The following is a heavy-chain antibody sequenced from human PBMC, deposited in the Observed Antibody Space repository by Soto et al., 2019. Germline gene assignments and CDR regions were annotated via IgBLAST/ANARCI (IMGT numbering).Heavy chain of an antibody. J-gene: IGHJ4*02. CDR2: IYYSGST. D-gene: IGHD5-12*01. Sequence: SETLSLTCTVSGGSVSSGDYYWSWIRQPPGKGLEWIGYIYYSGSTYYNPSLKSRVTISVDTSKNQFSLKLSSVTAADTAVYYCARVRLWLLYFDYGGQGTLVTVSS. CDR3: ARVRLWLLYFDY. CDR1: GGSVSSGDYY. V-gene: IGHV4-30-4*01.